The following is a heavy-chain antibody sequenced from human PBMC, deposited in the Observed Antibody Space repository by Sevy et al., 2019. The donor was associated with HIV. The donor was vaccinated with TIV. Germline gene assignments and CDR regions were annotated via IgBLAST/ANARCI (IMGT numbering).Heavy chain of an antibody. D-gene: IGHD6-13*01. CDR2: ISAYNGNT. CDR3: AGAVIAAAGAVSWFDP. CDR1: GYTFTSYG. V-gene: IGHV1-18*01. Sequence: ASVKVSCKASGYTFTSYGISWVRQAPGQGLEWMGWISAYNGNTNYAQKLQGRVTKTPDTSTSAAYMELKSLRSDDTAVYYCAGAVIAAAGAVSWFDPWGQGTLVTVSS. J-gene: IGHJ5*02.